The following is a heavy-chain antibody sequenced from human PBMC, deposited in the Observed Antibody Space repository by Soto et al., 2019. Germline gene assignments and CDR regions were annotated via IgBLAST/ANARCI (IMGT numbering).Heavy chain of an antibody. Sequence: PSETLSLTCAVSGYSISSGYYWGWIRQPSGKGLEWIGSIYHSGSTYYNPSLKSRVTISVGTSKNQFSLKLSSVTAADTAVYYCAREGCSSTSCYFIWFDPWGQGTLVTVSS. CDR1: GYSISSGYY. D-gene: IGHD2-2*01. CDR2: IYHSGST. V-gene: IGHV4-38-2*02. J-gene: IGHJ5*02. CDR3: AREGCSSTSCYFIWFDP.